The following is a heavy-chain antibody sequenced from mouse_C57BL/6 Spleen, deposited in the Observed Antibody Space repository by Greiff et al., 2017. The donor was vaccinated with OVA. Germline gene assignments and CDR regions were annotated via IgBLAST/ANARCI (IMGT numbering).Heavy chain of an antibody. Sequence: QVQLQQSGPELVKPGASVKISCKASGYAFSSSWMNWVKQRPGKGLEWIGRIYPGDGDTNYNGKFKGKATLTADKSSSTAYMQLSSLTSEDSAVYFYARSGYYGSSYGYFDVWGTGTTVTVSS. D-gene: IGHD1-1*01. CDR2: IYPGDGDT. J-gene: IGHJ1*03. CDR1: GYAFSSSW. V-gene: IGHV1-82*01. CDR3: ARSGYYGSSYGYFDV.